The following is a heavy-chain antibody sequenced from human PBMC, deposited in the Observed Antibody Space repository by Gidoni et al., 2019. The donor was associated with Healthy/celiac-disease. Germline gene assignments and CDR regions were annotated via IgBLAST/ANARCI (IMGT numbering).Heavy chain of an antibody. D-gene: IGHD1-26*01. CDR2: ISYDGSNK. J-gene: IGHJ4*02. Sequence: QVQLVESGGGVVKPGRSLRLSCAASGFTFSSYAMHWVRQAPGKGLEWVAVISYDGSNKYYADSVKGRFTISRDNSKNTLYLQMNSLRAEDTAVYYCARDKDRIERFDYWGQGTLVTVSS. V-gene: IGHV3-30-3*01. CDR3: ARDKDRIERFDY. CDR1: GFTFSSYA.